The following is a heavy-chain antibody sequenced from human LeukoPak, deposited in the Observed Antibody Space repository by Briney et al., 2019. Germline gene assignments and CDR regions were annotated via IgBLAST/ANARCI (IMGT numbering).Heavy chain of an antibody. Sequence: SQTLSLTRSISGDSVSSNSAAWNWIRQSPSRGLEWLGRTYYRSKWYNEYAVSVKSRLTVKADTSKNQFSLQLNSVTPEDTAVYYCASTHGPIDHWGQGILVTVSS. J-gene: IGHJ5*02. D-gene: IGHD2-8*01. CDR1: GDSVSSNSAA. V-gene: IGHV6-1*01. CDR3: ASTHGPIDH. CDR2: TYYRSKWYN.